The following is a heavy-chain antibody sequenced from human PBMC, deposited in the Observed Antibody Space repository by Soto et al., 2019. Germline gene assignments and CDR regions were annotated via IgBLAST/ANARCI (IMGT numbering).Heavy chain of an antibody. J-gene: IGHJ3*02. D-gene: IGHD1-26*01. V-gene: IGHV1-69*13. CDR2: IIPIFGTA. CDR3: ARGEIRGGSYDDAFDI. CDR1: GGTFSSYA. Sequence: SVKVSCTASGGTFSSYAISWVRQAPGQGLEWMGGIIPIFGTANYAQKFQGRVTITADESTSTAYMELSSLRSEDTAVYYCARGEIRGGSYDDAFDIWGQGTMVTVS.